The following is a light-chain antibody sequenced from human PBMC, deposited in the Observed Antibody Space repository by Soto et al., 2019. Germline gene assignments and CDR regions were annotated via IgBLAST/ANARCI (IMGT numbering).Light chain of an antibody. CDR2: RIS. Sequence: DIVMTQTPLSSPVTLGQPASISCRSSHSLVHSYGNTYLRWLQQRPGQPPRLLIYRISDWLSVVPDRFSGSGEGTDFTLTISRVEAEDVGLYYCMHGTQSPWTFGQGTKVEIK. J-gene: IGKJ1*01. V-gene: IGKV2-24*01. CDR1: HSLVHSYGNTY. CDR3: MHGTQSPWT.